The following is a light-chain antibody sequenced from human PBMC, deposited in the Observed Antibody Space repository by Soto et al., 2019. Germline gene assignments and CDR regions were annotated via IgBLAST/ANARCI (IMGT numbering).Light chain of an antibody. CDR3: AAWDDSLNVLV. CDR2: SNN. Sequence: QSVLTQPHSVSGTPGQRVNMSCSGSSSNIGSKSVSWYQHLPQTAPKLLIYSNNQRPSGVPGRFSGSKSGTSASLAISGLQSDDETQYYCAAWDDSLNVLVFGGGTKLTV. CDR1: SSNIGSKS. V-gene: IGLV1-44*01. J-gene: IGLJ2*01.